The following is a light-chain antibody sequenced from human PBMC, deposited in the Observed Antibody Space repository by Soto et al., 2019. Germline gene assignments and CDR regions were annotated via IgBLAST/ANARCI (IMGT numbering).Light chain of an antibody. CDR1: QSFTRW. CDR3: EEHYGSAGT. J-gene: IGKJ1*01. CDR2: DAS. V-gene: IGKV1-5*01. Sequence: NCRASQSFTRWLAWYQQKPGKAPKLLIYDASNLEIGAPSRFSGSGSGTEFTLTISSLQSDYFATYYCEEHYGSAGTLGQGTKVDIK.